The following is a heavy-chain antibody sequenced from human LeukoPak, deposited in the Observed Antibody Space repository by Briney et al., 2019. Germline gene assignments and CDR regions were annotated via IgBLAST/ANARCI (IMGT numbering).Heavy chain of an antibody. CDR3: ARDYWGTGGDGLDV. Sequence: ASVKVSCKASGYTFTSYDINWVRQATGQGLEWMGWMNPNSGNTGYAQKFQGRVTMTRNTSISTAYMELRSLRSDDTAVYYCARDYWGTGGDGLDVWGQGTTVTVSS. CDR2: MNPNSGNT. D-gene: IGHD7-27*01. J-gene: IGHJ6*02. CDR1: GYTFTSYD. V-gene: IGHV1-8*01.